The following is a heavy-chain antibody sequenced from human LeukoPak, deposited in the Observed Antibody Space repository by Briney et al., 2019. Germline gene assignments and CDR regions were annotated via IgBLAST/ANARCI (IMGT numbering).Heavy chain of an antibody. D-gene: IGHD1-1*01. V-gene: IGHV3-53*01. Sequence: GGSLRLSCAASGFTVSSNYMNWVRQAPGKALEWVSVIYGGGSTYYADSVKGRFTISRDNSKSTLYLQMNSLRAEDTAVYYCARGAGNTVSTRFFDYWGRGTLVTVSS. CDR1: GFTVSSNY. CDR2: IYGGGST. CDR3: ARGAGNTVSTRFFDY. J-gene: IGHJ4*02.